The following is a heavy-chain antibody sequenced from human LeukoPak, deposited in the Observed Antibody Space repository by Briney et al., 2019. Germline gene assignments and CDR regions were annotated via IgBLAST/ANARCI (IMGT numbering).Heavy chain of an antibody. V-gene: IGHV5-51*01. CDR3: ARPVRIQLWQDAFDI. J-gene: IGHJ3*02. Sequence: GESLKISCKGSGYRFTSYCIGWVRQMPGKGLEWMGIIYPGDSDTRYSPSFQGQVTISADKSISAAYLQWSSLKASDTAMYYCARPVRIQLWQDAFDIWGQGTMVTVSS. CDR1: GYRFTSYC. CDR2: IYPGDSDT. D-gene: IGHD5-18*01.